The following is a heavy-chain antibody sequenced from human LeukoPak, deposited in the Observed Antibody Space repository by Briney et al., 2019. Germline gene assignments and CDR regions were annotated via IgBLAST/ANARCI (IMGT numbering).Heavy chain of an antibody. CDR3: AKDPSDINGYYNGWLDL. J-gene: IGHJ5*02. Sequence: GGSLRLSCTASGFTFSSYTMSWVRQAPGKGLEWVSAISGSGGSTYYADSVKGRFAISRDNSKDTLYLQMNSLRAEDTAVFYCAKDPSDINGYYNGWLDLWGQGTLVTVSS. CDR1: GFTFSSYT. D-gene: IGHD4-17*01. CDR2: ISGSGGST. V-gene: IGHV3-23*01.